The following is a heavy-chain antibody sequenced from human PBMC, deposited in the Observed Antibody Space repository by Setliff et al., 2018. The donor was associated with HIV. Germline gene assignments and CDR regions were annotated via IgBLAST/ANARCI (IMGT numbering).Heavy chain of an antibody. CDR1: GFSLCTSGVG. CDR3: AHRRWELAPRAAYFDY. CDR2: IYWDDDK. J-gene: IGHJ4*02. Sequence: SGPTLVNPTQTLTLTCTFSGFSLCTSGVGVGWIRQPPGKALEWLALIYWDDDKRYSPSLKSRLTITKDTSKNQVVLTMTNVDPVDTATYYCAHRRWELAPRAAYFDYWGQGTLVTVSS. V-gene: IGHV2-5*02. D-gene: IGHD1-26*01.